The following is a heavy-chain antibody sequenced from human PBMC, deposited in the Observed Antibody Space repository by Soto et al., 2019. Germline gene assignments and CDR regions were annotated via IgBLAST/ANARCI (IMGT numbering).Heavy chain of an antibody. CDR3: ARYPPNWGHDY. J-gene: IGHJ4*02. Sequence: KASETRSLTCAVYGGSFSGYYWSWSRQPPGKGLEWIGEINHSGSTNYNPSLKSRVTISVDTSKNQFSLKLSSVTAADTAVYYCARYPPNWGHDYWGQGTLVTVSS. CDR2: INHSGST. CDR1: GGSFSGYY. D-gene: IGHD7-27*01. V-gene: IGHV4-34*01.